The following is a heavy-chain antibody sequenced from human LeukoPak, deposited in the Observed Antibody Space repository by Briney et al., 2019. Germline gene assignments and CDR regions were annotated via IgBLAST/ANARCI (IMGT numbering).Heavy chain of an antibody. CDR3: ARRVKILCTNGVCSQYYFDY. D-gene: IGHD2-8*01. CDR1: GGSSSGYY. V-gene: IGHV4-34*01. Sequence: PSETLSLTCAVYGGSSSGYYWSWIRQPPGKGLEWIGEINHSGSTNYNPSLKSRVTISVDTSKNQFSLKLSSVTAADTAVYYCARRVKILCTNGVCSQYYFDYWGQGTLVTVSS. CDR2: INHSGST. J-gene: IGHJ4*02.